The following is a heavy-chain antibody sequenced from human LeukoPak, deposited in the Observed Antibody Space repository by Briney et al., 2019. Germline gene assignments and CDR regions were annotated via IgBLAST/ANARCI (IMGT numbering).Heavy chain of an antibody. J-gene: IGHJ4*02. D-gene: IGHD6-13*01. V-gene: IGHV4-59*01. CDR3: ARVRWVGQQLVPLYYFDY. CDR1: GGSFSGYY. CDR2: FYYSGST. Sequence: PSETLSLTCAVYGGSFSGYYWSWIRQPPGKGLEWIGYFYYSGSTNYNPSLKSRVTISVDTSKNQFSLKLTSVTAADTAVYYCARVRWVGQQLVPLYYFDYWGQGTLVTVSS.